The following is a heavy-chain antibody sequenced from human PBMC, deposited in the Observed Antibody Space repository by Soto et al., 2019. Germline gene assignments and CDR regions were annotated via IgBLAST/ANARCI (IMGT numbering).Heavy chain of an antibody. CDR2: IYYTGDT. CDR3: ARHKELLLASLSYGLDL. J-gene: IGHJ6*02. CDR1: GDFVSSSRYY. D-gene: IGHD3-22*01. Sequence: SETLSLTCTVSGDFVSSSRYYWGWIRQPPGKGLEWIGSIYYTGDTFFNPSLKSRVTFSVDPSKNQFSLKLTSLTAADTAVYFCARHKELLLASLSYGLDLWGQGTTVTVSS. V-gene: IGHV4-39*01.